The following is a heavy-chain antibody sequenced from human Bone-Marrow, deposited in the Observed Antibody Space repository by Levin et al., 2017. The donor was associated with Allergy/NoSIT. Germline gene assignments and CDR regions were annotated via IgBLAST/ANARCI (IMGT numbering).Heavy chain of an antibody. CDR3: AKGLGGTTPTDY. CDR2: ISGSGGST. Sequence: GESLKISCAASGFTFSSYAMSWVRQAPGKGLEWVSAISGSGGSTYYADSVKGRFTISRDNSKNTLYLQMNSLRAEDTAVYYCAKGLGGTTPTDYWGQGTLVTVSS. D-gene: IGHD1-1*01. J-gene: IGHJ4*02. V-gene: IGHV3-23*01. CDR1: GFTFSSYA.